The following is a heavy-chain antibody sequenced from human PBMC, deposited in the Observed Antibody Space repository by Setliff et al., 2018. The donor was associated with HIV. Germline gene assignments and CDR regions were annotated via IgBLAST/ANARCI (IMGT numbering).Heavy chain of an antibody. CDR1: GASSIYF. Sequence: SETLSLTCTVSGASSIYFWGWIRQPTGKGLGWIGSVYYSGSTYYNPSLKSRVTISVDTSKNQFSLKLSSVTAADTAVDYGARGPRYYDILTGPYYYYYYMDVWGKGTTVTVSS. CDR2: VYYSGST. D-gene: IGHD3-9*01. V-gene: IGHV4-39*07. J-gene: IGHJ6*03. CDR3: ARGPRYYDILTGPYYYYYYMDV.